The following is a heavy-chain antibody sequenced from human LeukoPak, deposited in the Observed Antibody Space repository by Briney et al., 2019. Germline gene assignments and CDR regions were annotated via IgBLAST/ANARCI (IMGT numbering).Heavy chain of an antibody. CDR2: ISGSGATI. CDR3: VRDPGITGTSF. V-gene: IGHV3-48*04. Sequence: GGSLRLSCGASGFTFRSNWMSWVRQAPGKRLEWVSYISGSGATIYYTDSVKGRFTISRDNAKNSLYLQMTSLRAEDTAVYYCVRDPGITGTSFWGQGTLVTVSS. J-gene: IGHJ4*02. D-gene: IGHD1-20*01. CDR1: GFTFRSNW.